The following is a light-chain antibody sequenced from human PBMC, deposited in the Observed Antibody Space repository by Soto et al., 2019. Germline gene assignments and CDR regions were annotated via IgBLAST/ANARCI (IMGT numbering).Light chain of an antibody. Sequence: EIVMTQSPATLSVSPGERATLSSRASQSVSSNLAWYKQKPGQAPRLLIYGESTRATGIPARFSGSGSGTEFTLTISSLQSEDFAVYYCQQYNNWPPYTFGQGTKLEIK. J-gene: IGKJ2*01. CDR1: QSVSSN. CDR3: QQYNNWPPYT. CDR2: GES. V-gene: IGKV3-15*01.